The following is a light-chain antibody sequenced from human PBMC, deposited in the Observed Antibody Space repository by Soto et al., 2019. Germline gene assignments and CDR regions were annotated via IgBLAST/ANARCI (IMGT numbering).Light chain of an antibody. Sequence: DIQMTQSPSTLSASVGDRVTITCRASQSISSWLAWYQQKLGRAPRLLIYDASSLESGVPSRFSGGGSGTEFTLTISRLQPDDVATYYCQHYISFPWTFGQGTKVDIK. CDR1: QSISSW. CDR3: QHYISFPWT. J-gene: IGKJ1*01. V-gene: IGKV1-5*01. CDR2: DAS.